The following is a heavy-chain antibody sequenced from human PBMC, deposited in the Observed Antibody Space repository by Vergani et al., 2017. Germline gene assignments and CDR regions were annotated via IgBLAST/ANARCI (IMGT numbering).Heavy chain of an antibody. J-gene: IGHJ3*02. CDR2: INAGNGNT. D-gene: IGHD3-22*01. V-gene: IGHV1-3*01. CDR3: AISYYYDSSGYSLDAFDI. Sequence: QVQLVQSGAEVKKPGASVKVSCKASGYTFTSYAMHWVRQAPGQRLEWMGWINAGNGNTKYSQKFQVRVTITRDTSASTAYMELSSLRSEDTAVYYWAISYYYDSSGYSLDAFDIWGQGTMVTVSS. CDR1: GYTFTSYA.